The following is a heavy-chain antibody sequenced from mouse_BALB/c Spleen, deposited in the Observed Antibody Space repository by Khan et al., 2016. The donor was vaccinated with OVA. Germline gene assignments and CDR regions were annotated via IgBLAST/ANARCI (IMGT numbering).Heavy chain of an antibody. CDR3: ARDARRY. Sequence: VQLKESGPELVKPGASVKISCKTSGYTFTEYTLHWVKQSHGKSLEWIGVINPKNGVTSYNQKFKGKATLTVNKSSSTAYMEFRSLTSEDSAVYYCARDARRYWGRGTSVTVSS. CDR2: INPKNGVT. J-gene: IGHJ4*01. CDR1: GYTFTEYT. V-gene: IGHV1-22*01.